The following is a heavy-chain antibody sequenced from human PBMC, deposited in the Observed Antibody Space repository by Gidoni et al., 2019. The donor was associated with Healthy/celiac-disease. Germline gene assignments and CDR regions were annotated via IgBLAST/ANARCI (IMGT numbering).Heavy chain of an antibody. CDR3: AKDKREDSSGYYYFDY. J-gene: IGHJ4*02. D-gene: IGHD3-22*01. V-gene: IGHV3-23*01. Sequence: EVQLLESGGGLVQPGGSLRLSCAASGFTFSSYAMSWVRQAPGKGLEWVSAISGSGGSTYYADSVKGRFTISRDNSKNTLYLQMNSLRAEDTAVYYCAKDKREDSSGYYYFDYWGQGTLVTVSS. CDR1: GFTFSSYA. CDR2: ISGSGGST.